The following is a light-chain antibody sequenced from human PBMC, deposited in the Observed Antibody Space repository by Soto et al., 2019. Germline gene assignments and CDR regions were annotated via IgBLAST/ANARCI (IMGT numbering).Light chain of an antibody. Sequence: EIVMTQSPATLSVSKGESATLSCRASQRISRNLAWYQQTPGQAPRLLIYDASTRATAIPARFSGSGSETEFTLTISSLQSEDSAVYYCQQYNNWPPWTCGQGTKVDIK. CDR3: QQYNNWPPWT. J-gene: IGKJ1*01. CDR1: QRISRN. V-gene: IGKV3-15*01. CDR2: DAS.